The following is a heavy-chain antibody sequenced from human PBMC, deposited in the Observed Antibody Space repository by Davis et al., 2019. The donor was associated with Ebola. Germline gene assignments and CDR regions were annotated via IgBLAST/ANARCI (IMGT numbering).Heavy chain of an antibody. D-gene: IGHD2-2*01. J-gene: IGHJ6*02. CDR3: ARQAVPTTSSYYYGMGV. CDR1: GYSFSTYW. Sequence: GESLKISCKGSGYSFSTYWIAWVRQMPGKGLEWMGIIYPGDSDTRYSPSFQGQVTISADRSITTAYLQWGSLKASDTAMYYCARQAVPTTSSYYYGMGVWGQGTTVTVSS. V-gene: IGHV5-51*01. CDR2: IYPGDSDT.